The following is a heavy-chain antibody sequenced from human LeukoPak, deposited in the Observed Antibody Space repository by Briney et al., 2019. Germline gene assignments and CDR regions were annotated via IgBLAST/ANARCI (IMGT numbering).Heavy chain of an antibody. V-gene: IGHV7-4-1*02. CDR3: GRQSTFDY. Sequence: ASVKVCCKASGYTFNNYAISWVRQAPGQGLEWMGWINTNTGKPTYVQGFTGRLVFSLDTSVSTAYLQISSLKAEDTAMYYCGRQSTFDYWGQGTLVTVSS. CDR1: GYTFNNYA. CDR2: INTNTGKP. J-gene: IGHJ4*02. D-gene: IGHD2-2*01.